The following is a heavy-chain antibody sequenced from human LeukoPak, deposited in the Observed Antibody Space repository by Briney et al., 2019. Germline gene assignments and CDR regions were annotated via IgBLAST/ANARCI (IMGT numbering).Heavy chain of an antibody. J-gene: IGHJ4*02. Sequence: GGSLRLSCAASGFTHSSYWMSWVRQAPGKGLEWVANIKEDGSEKYYVVSVNARFTISRDNAKTSLYLQITSLRPEDTAVYYWASQFWWAAVAGTALDYWGQGTLVTVSS. V-gene: IGHV3-7*05. CDR2: IKEDGSEK. CDR1: GFTHSSYW. CDR3: ASQFWWAAVAGTALDY. D-gene: IGHD6-19*01.